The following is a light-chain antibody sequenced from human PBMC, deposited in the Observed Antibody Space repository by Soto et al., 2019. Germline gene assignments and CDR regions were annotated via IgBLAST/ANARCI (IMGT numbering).Light chain of an antibody. CDR3: QHYSNLHPT. V-gene: IGKV3-15*01. CDR2: YAS. Sequence: EVVMTQSPATLSVSPGERVTLSCRASESVHRNLAWYNQKPGQGPSLLIYYASTRATGVPDRFTGSGSGTEFTLTISSLQSEDFGVYHCQHYSNLHPTFGPGTKVEIK. CDR1: ESVHRN. J-gene: IGKJ3*01.